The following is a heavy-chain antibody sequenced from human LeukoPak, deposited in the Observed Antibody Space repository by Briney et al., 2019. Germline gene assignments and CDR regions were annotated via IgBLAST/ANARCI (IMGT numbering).Heavy chain of an antibody. CDR2: INPNSGGT. CDR3: ARGYYYGSGSYYKVPDY. Sequence: GASVKVSCKASGYTFTGYYMRWVRQAPGQGLEWMGWINPNSGGTNYAQKFQGRVTMTRDTSISTAYMELSRLRSDDTAVYYCARGYYYGSGSYYKVPDYWGQGTLVTVSS. V-gene: IGHV1-2*02. D-gene: IGHD3-10*01. CDR1: GYTFTGYY. J-gene: IGHJ4*02.